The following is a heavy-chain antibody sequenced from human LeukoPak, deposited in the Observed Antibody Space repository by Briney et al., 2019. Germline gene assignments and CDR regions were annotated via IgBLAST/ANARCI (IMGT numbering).Heavy chain of an antibody. D-gene: IGHD6-13*01. CDR1: GYTFTSYV. CDR2: ISPYNGNT. CDR3: ARDRASGIVDY. Sequence: ASVKVSCKASGYTFTSYVINWVRQAPGQGLEWMGWISPYNGNTNYAQKLQGTVTMTTDTSTSTAYMGLRSLRSDDTAVYYCARDRASGIVDYWGQGTLVTVSS. J-gene: IGHJ4*02. V-gene: IGHV1-18*01.